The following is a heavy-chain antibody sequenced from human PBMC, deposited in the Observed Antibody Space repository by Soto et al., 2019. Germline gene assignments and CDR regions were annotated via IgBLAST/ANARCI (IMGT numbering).Heavy chain of an antibody. J-gene: IGHJ6*04. V-gene: IGHV3-53*04. D-gene: IGHD3-10*01. Sequence: EVQLVESGGGLVQPGGSLRLSCTASGFAVRHNYMTWVRQAPGKGLEWVSLIYSGGDTAYADSVKGRFTISRHTSQNTLYLQMNSLRAEDTAVYYGARKTDSMPSGGAVWGKGTAVTVSS. CDR2: IYSGGDT. CDR1: GFAVRHNY. CDR3: ARKTDSMPSGGAV.